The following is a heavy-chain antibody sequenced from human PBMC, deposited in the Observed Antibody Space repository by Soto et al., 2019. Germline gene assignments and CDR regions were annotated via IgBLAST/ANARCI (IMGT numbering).Heavy chain of an antibody. J-gene: IGHJ4*02. Sequence: PSETLSLTCTVSGGSISPFDWSWVRLPPGKGLEWIGYLYYSGNTNYNPSLKSRVTISVDASKNQVSLRLTSVTAADTAVYYCARVGGVAARTFDYWGPGTVVT. V-gene: IGHV4-59*01. CDR2: LYYSGNT. CDR1: GGSISPFD. D-gene: IGHD2-15*01. CDR3: ARVGGVAARTFDY.